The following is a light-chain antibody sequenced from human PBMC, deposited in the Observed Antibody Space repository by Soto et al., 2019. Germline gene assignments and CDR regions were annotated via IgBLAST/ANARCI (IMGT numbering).Light chain of an antibody. V-gene: IGKV3-15*01. J-gene: IGKJ1*01. CDR3: QQYNNWPPSWT. CDR2: GAS. CDR1: QNISNY. Sequence: IVLTQSPATLSLSPGKRATLSCRASQNISNYLIWYQQKPGQAPRLLIYGASTRATGIPARFSGSGSGTEFTLTISSLQSEDFAVYYCQQYNNWPPSWTFGQGTKVDIK.